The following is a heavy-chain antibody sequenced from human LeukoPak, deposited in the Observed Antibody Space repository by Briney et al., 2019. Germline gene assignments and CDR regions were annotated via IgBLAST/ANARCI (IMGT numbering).Heavy chain of an antibody. J-gene: IGHJ6*04. D-gene: IGHD3-10*01. CDR1: GYSVSSNSAA. V-gene: IGHV6-1*01. CDR2: TYYRSKWYK. CDR3: ARDWVTMVRGVIINYYYDGMDV. Sequence: SQTLTLTCAISGYSVSSNSAAWNWISQSQSRGLESPGRTYYRSKWYKDYAVSVNSRITINPDTSKNQFFLQLNPVTPEDTAVYYCARDWVTMVRGVIINYYYDGMDVWGKGTTVTVSS.